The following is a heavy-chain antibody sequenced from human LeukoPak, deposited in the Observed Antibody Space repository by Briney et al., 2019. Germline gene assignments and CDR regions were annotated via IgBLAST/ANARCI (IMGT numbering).Heavy chain of an antibody. D-gene: IGHD5-12*01. J-gene: IGHJ4*02. CDR2: IIPILGIA. V-gene: IGHV1-69*04. Sequence: GASVKVSCKASGGTFSRYAISWVRQAPGQGLEWMGRIIPILGIANYAQKFQGRVTITADKSTSTAYMELSSLRSEDTAVYDCAGGSGYDNFDYWGQGTLVTVSS. CDR3: AGGSGYDNFDY. CDR1: GGTFSRYA.